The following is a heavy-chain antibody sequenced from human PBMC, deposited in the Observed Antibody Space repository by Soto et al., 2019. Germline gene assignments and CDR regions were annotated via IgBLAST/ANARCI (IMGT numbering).Heavy chain of an antibody. CDR1: GFTFSSYC. J-gene: IGHJ5*02. CDR2: ILPDGSNK. CDR3: AKAQPEPAYDFRSGYYPSLSYNWFDP. D-gene: IGHD3-3*01. Sequence: PGGSLILSCATSGFTFSSYCMQWVLQAPGKGLEWVEVILPDGSNKYYADSVKGRFTISRDNSKNTLYLQMNSLRAEDTAVYYCAKAQPEPAYDFRSGYYPSLSYNWFDPWGQGTMVTVSS. V-gene: IGHV3-30*18.